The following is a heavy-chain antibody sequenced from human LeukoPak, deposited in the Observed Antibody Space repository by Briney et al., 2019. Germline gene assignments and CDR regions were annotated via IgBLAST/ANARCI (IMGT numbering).Heavy chain of an antibody. Sequence: SETLSLTCAVYGGSFSGYYWSWIRQSPGEGLEWIGYISYRGTTNYNPSLKSRITISVDTSKNQFSLKVISVTAADTAVYYCVREHDWGDFDYWGQGTLVTVSS. D-gene: IGHD3-9*01. J-gene: IGHJ4*02. CDR3: VREHDWGDFDY. V-gene: IGHV4-59*01. CDR2: ISYRGTT. CDR1: GGSFSGYY.